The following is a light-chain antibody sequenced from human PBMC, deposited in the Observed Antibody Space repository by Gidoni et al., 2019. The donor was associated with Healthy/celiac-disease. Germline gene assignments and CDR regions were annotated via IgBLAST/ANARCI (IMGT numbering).Light chain of an antibody. CDR2: DAS. Sequence: DIQMTQSPSTLSASVGDRVTITCRASQSISSWLAWYQQKPGKAPKLLIYDASSLESGVPSRFSGSGSGTEFTLTISRLQPDDFANYYCQQYNSYPYTFGQGTKLEIK. CDR3: QQYNSYPYT. J-gene: IGKJ2*01. V-gene: IGKV1-5*01. CDR1: QSISSW.